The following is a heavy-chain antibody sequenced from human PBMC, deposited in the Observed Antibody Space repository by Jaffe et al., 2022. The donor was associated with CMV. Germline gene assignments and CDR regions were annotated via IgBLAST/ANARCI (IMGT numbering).Heavy chain of an antibody. CDR1: GFTFSTYW. CDR3: ARHSDLFLDY. Sequence: EVQLVESGGGLVQPGGSLRLSCAASGFTFSTYWMTWVRQPPGKGLEWVANIKEDGTEKYYVDSVKGRFAISRDNAKNSLYLQMNSLRAEDMAVYFCARHSDLFLDYWGQGILVTVSS. V-gene: IGHV3-7*01. D-gene: IGHD3-10*02. CDR2: IKEDGTEK. J-gene: IGHJ4*02.